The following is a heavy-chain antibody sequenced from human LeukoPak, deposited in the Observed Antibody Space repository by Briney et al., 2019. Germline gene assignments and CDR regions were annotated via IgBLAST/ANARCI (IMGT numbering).Heavy chain of an antibody. CDR1: GFTFSSYA. CDR2: IGTGGGPT. Sequence: GGSLRLSCEAAGFTFSSYAMRWVRQAPEKGLEWVSAIGTGGGPTYYADSVKGRFTISRDNSKNTLYLQMHTLRAEDTAVYYCGATYYGSSYYFDSWGQGTLVTVSS. CDR3: GATYYGSSYYFDS. D-gene: IGHD3-16*01. V-gene: IGHV3-23*01. J-gene: IGHJ4*02.